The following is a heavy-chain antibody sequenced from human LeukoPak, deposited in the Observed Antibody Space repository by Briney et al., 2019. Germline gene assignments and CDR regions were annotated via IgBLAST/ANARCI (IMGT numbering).Heavy chain of an antibody. Sequence: SETLSLTCTVSGGSISGYYWSCIRQPPGNGLEWIVYIYYSGSSNYNPSLKSRVTMSVDTSKSHFSLKLSSVTAADTAVYYCARGFRGQLGYFDYWGQGTLVTVSS. D-gene: IGHD1-1*01. J-gene: IGHJ4*02. V-gene: IGHV4-59*01. CDR1: GGSISGYY. CDR2: IYYSGSS. CDR3: ARGFRGQLGYFDY.